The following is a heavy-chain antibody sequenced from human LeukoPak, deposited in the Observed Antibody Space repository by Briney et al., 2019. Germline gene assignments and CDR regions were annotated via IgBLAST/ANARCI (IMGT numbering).Heavy chain of an antibody. V-gene: IGHV4-59*01. J-gene: IGHJ6*03. Sequence: SETLSLTCSVSDDSITTYYWTWIRQPPGKGPEWIGYVDHTGSTNFNPSLNGRVSISRDTTKNLFSLRLRSVTAADTAVYFCARGRVSSSTWYSTYYYYFYMGVWGKGTTVTVSS. D-gene: IGHD1-1*01. CDR2: VDHTGST. CDR1: DDSITTYY. CDR3: ARGRVSSSTWYSTYYYYFYMGV.